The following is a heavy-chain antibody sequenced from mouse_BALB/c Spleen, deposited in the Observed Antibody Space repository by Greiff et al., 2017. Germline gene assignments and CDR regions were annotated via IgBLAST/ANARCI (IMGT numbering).Heavy chain of an antibody. J-gene: IGHJ4*01. CDR1: GFTFSSFG. CDR3: ARSSIITTVRYYAMDY. CDR2: ISSGSSTI. D-gene: IGHD1-1*01. V-gene: IGHV5-17*02. Sequence: EVKLVESGGGLVQPGGSRKLSCAASGFTFSSFGMHWVRQAPEKGLEWVAYISSGSSTIYYADTVKGRFTISRDNPKNTLFLQMTSLRSEDTAMYYCARSSIITTVRYYAMDYWGQGTSVTVSS.